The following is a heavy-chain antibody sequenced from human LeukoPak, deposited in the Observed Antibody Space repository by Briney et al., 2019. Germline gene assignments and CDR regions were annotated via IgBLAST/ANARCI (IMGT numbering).Heavy chain of an antibody. J-gene: IGHJ4*02. CDR2: IYSGGST. CDR3: ARRGSSTQHFDY. D-gene: IGHD1-26*01. V-gene: IGHV3-53*01. CDR1: GFTVSSNY. Sequence: GGSLRLSCAASGFTVSSNYMSWVRQAPGKGLEWVSVIYSGGSTYYADSVKGRFTISRDNSKNTLYLQMNSLRAEDTAVYYCARRGSSTQHFDYWGQGTLVTVSS.